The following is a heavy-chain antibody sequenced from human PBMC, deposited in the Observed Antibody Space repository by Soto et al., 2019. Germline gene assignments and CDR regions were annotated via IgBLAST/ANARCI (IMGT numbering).Heavy chain of an antibody. CDR1: GGTFSSYA. J-gene: IGHJ6*02. V-gene: IGHV1-69*12. CDR3: SLVGARVGMDV. D-gene: IGHD1-26*01. CDR2: IIPIFGTA. Sequence: QVQLVQSGAEVKKPVSSVKVSCKASGGTFSSYASSWVRHAPGQGHEWMGGIIPIFGTANYAQKFEGRVTIPADESTSTAYMELSSLRYEDTAVYYCSLVGARVGMDVWGQGTTVTVSS.